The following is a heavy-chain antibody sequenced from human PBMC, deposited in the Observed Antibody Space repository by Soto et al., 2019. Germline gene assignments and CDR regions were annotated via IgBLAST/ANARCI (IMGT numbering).Heavy chain of an antibody. CDR2: ISAYNGNT. D-gene: IGHD3-9*01. V-gene: IGHV1-18*01. J-gene: IGHJ5*02. CDR1: GYTFTSYG. Sequence: QVQLVQSGAEVKKPGASVKVSCKASGYTFTSYGISWVRQAPGQGLEWMGLISAYNGNTNYIQKLQGRVTMTTDTSTSTAYMELRSLRSDDTAVYYCARVLLSIWTGYGFDPWGQGTLVTVSS. CDR3: ARVLLSIWTGYGFDP.